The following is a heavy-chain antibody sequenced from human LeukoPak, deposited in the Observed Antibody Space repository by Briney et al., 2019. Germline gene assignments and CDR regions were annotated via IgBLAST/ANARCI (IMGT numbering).Heavy chain of an antibody. V-gene: IGHV1-18*01. CDR3: ARDSADYYDSSALHYFDY. CDR2: ISAYNGNT. J-gene: IGHJ4*02. Sequence: ASVKVSCKASGYTFTSYGTSWVRQAPGQGLEWMGWISAYNGNTNYAQKLQGRVTMTTDTSTSTAYMELRSLRSDDTAVYYCARDSADYYDSSALHYFDYWGQGTLVTVSS. CDR1: GYTFTSYG. D-gene: IGHD3-22*01.